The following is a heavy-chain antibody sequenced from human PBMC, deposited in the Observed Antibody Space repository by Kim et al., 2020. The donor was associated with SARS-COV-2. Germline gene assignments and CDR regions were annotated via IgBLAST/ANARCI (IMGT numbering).Heavy chain of an antibody. V-gene: IGHV1-69*01. CDR3: ARGYGFGELLFDY. Sequence: YAQKFQGRVTITADESTSTAYMERSSLRSEDTAVYYWARGYGFGELLFDYWGQGTLVTVSS. D-gene: IGHD3-10*01. J-gene: IGHJ4*02.